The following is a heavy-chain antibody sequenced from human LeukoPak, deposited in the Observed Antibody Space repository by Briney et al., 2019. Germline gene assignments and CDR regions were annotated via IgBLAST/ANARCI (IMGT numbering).Heavy chain of an antibody. CDR2: ISGDGTIR. J-gene: IGHJ6*02. CDR1: GLNLDAYA. V-gene: IGHV3-43*02. CDR3: AKDTPLFHHYYGIDV. Sequence: GGSLRLSCAASGLNLDAYAMHWVRQAPGKGLEWVSLISGDGTIRYYADSVKGRFTISRDNSKNSLFLEMNSLRSEDTALYYCAKDTPLFHHYYGIDVWGQGTTVTVSS.